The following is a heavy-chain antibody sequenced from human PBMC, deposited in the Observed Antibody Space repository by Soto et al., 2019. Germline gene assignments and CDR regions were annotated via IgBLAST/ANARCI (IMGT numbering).Heavy chain of an antibody. D-gene: IGHD2-2*02. CDR3: ARARFQVLYGKPYFDS. CDR2: IYHSGNT. J-gene: IGHJ4*02. V-gene: IGHV4-31*03. Sequence: LSLTCTVSGGSITTGGSYWSWIRQHPGKGPERIGNIYHSGNTYYNPSLKSRLTISVDTSKNHFSLMVDSVTAADTAVYYCARARFQVLYGKPYFDSWGQGTLVTVSS. CDR1: GGSITTGGSY.